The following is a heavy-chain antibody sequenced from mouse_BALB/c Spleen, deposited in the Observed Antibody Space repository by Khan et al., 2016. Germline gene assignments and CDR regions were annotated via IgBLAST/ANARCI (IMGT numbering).Heavy chain of an antibody. CDR1: GFSLTSYG. CDR2: IWRGGYT. J-gene: IGHJ1*01. CDR3: AEEGGNWYFDV. V-gene: IGHV2-5-1*01. Sequence: QVQLKQSGPSLVQPSQSLSISCTVSGFSLTSYGVHWVRQSPGQSLEWLGEIWRGGYTDYNTHFMSRLSIPRANSKSHAFYKLNSLQADDTAIYYCAEEGGNWYFDVWGAGTTVTVSS.